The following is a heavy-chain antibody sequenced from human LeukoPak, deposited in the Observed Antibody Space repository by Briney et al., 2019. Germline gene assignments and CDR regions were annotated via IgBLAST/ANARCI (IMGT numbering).Heavy chain of an antibody. CDR1: GFSLSSYA. V-gene: IGHV3-30-3*01. D-gene: IGHD1-26*01. J-gene: IGHJ4*02. Sequence: PGRSLRLSCEASGFSLSSYAFHWVRQAPGKGLEWVSFVSFDGRNKNYADSVRGRFTISRDNSKNTLYLQMNSVTYEDTAVYFCVRIVGHTTTDFWGQGNHSHRLL. CDR2: VSFDGRNK. CDR3: VRIVGHTTTDF.